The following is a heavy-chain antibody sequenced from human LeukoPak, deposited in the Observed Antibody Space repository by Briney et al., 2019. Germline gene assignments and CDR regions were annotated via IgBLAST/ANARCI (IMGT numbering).Heavy chain of an antibody. CDR2: IYNSGTT. J-gene: IGHJ6*03. CDR3: ARRVGRWFGERAYYYNYMDV. CDR1: GGAISSNF. V-gene: IGHV4-59*12. Sequence: SETLSLTCTVSGGAISSNFWSWIRQPPGKGLEYIGYIYNSGTTNYNPSLKSRVTISVDTSKNQFSLRLSSVTAADTAVYYCARRVGRWFGERAYYYNYMDVWGKGTTVTISS. D-gene: IGHD3-10*01.